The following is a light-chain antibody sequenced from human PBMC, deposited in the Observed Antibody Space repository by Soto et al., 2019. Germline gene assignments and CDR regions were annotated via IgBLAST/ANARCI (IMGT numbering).Light chain of an antibody. CDR2: GTS. J-gene: IGLJ1*01. V-gene: IGLV1-40*01. CDR3: QSYDSSLSGYV. CDR1: SSNIGANYD. Sequence: QSVLTQPPSVSGATGQTVTISCTGSSSNIGANYDVHWYQQLPGTAPKLLVYGTSNRPSGVPDRFSGSKSDTSASLAITGLQAEDEADYYCQSYDSSLSGYVFGTGTTLTVL.